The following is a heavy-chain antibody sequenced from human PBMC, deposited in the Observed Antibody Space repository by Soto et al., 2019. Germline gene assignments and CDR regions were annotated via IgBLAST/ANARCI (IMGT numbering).Heavy chain of an antibody. D-gene: IGHD6-13*01. CDR1: GYTFTRYS. CDR3: ASSNIVAAPYGMDV. J-gene: IGHJ6*02. V-gene: IGHV1-3*01. Sequence: ASVKVSCKASGYTFTRYSMHWVRQAPGQRLEWMGWINAGNGNTKYSQKFQGRVTITRDTSASTAYMELSSLRSEDTAVYYCASSNIVAAPYGMDVWGQGTTVTVSS. CDR2: INAGNGNT.